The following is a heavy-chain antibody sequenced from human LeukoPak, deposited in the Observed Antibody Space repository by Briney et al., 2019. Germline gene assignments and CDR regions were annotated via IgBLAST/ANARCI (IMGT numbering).Heavy chain of an antibody. V-gene: IGHV3-30*18. Sequence: GGSLRFSCAASGFTFSSYGMQWVRQAPGKGLEWVAAISYDGSNKYYTDSVKGRFTISRDNSKNTLYLQMNSLRAEDTAVYYCAKDQKYQLLYLFDYWGQGTLVTVSS. CDR2: ISYDGSNK. J-gene: IGHJ4*02. D-gene: IGHD2-2*02. CDR1: GFTFSSYG. CDR3: AKDQKYQLLYLFDY.